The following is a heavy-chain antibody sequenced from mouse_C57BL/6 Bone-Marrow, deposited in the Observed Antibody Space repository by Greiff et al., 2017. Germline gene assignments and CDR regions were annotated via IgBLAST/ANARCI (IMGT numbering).Heavy chain of an antibody. CDR1: GYSITSGYY. Sequence: EVQLQESGPGLVKPSQSLSLTCSVTGYSITSGYYWNWIRQFPGNNLEWMGYISYDGSNNYNQTLKNRISITRDTSKNTFFLKLYSFTTDDTATYYCARGGLPYAMDYWGQGTSVTVSS. D-gene: IGHD2-2*01. CDR3: ARGGLPYAMDY. J-gene: IGHJ4*01. V-gene: IGHV3-6*01. CDR2: ISYDGSN.